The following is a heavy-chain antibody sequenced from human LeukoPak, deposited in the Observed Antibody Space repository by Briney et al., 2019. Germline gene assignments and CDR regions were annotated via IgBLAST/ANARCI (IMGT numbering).Heavy chain of an antibody. V-gene: IGHV4-59*12. CDR3: AANRYYDILDY. CDR2: IYYTGST. Sequence: SETLSLTCTISGGSISSYYWSWIRQPPGKGLEWIGYIYYTGSTSHNPSLKSRVTISVDTSKNQFSLKLRSVTAADTAVYYCAANRYYDILDYWGQGALVTVSS. J-gene: IGHJ4*02. CDR1: GGSISSYY. D-gene: IGHD3-9*01.